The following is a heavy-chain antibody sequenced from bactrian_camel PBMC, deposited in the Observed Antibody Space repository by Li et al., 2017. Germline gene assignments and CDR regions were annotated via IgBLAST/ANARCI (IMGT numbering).Heavy chain of an antibody. CDR2: LSDGDGAT. D-gene: IGHD2*01. Sequence: HVQLVESGGGSVQAGGSLRLSCAASGYTKDRTWMAWFRQAPGKEREGVALSDGDGATKYEDPAKGRFTIFKDNAKKSVTLEMNGLEPEDTAMYYCAGAGGGDCLSENTYRYWGQGTQVTVS. CDR3: AGAGGGDCLSENTYRY. CDR1: GYTKDRTW. J-gene: IGHJ4*01. V-gene: IGHV3S63*01.